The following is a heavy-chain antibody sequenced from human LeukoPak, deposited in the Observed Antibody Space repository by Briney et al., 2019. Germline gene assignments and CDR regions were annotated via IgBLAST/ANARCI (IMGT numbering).Heavy chain of an antibody. J-gene: IGHJ3*02. Sequence: SETLSLSCTVSGASTSHFYWNWIRQPPGKGLEWIGYMHNSGSSKHSPSLKSRVTISIDTSKNQSSLQLTSVTAADTAIYYCARSAEGLLNAFDIWGQGTMVSVSS. CDR2: MHNSGSS. CDR3: ARSAEGLLNAFDI. CDR1: GASTSHFY. V-gene: IGHV4-59*01.